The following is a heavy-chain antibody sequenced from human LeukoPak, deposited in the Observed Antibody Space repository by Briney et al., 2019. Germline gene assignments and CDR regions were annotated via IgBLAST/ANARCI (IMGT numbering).Heavy chain of an antibody. V-gene: IGHV3-30*02. J-gene: IGHJ4*02. CDR1: GFTFSGYG. CDR2: IRYDGSNK. Sequence: GGPLRLSCAASGFTFSGYGMHWVRQAPGKGLEWVAFIRYDGSNKYYADSVKGRFTISRDNSKNTLYLQMNSLRAEDTAVYYCAKEGRYCSGGSCYYAYFDYWGQGTLVTVSS. CDR3: AKEGRYCSGGSCYYAYFDY. D-gene: IGHD2-15*01.